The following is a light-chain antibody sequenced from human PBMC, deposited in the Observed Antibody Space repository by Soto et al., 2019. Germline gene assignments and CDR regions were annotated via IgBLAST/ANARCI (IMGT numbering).Light chain of an antibody. Sequence: EIVLTQSPVTLSLSPGVRATLSCRASQSVSSSYLAWYQQKPGQAPRLLIYGASTRATGIPARFSGSGSGTEFTPTISSLQSEDFAVYYCQQYNNCPWTFGQGTKVDIK. CDR1: QSVSSSY. V-gene: IGKV3-15*01. CDR3: QQYNNCPWT. CDR2: GAS. J-gene: IGKJ1*01.